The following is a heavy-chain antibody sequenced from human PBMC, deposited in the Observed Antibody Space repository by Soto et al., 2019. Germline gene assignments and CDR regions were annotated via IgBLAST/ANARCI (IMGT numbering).Heavy chain of an antibody. Sequence: SETLSLTCRVSGGSVSDSRYYWVWVRQPPGEGLQWIGTVYFTGSAYYNPSLKSRVTISVDTSKNQYSLKLSSVTAADTAAYFCARRIDAPRYYGMDVWGQGXTVTVSS. J-gene: IGHJ6*02. D-gene: IGHD3-16*01. V-gene: IGHV4-39*01. CDR2: VYFTGSA. CDR1: GGSVSDSRYY. CDR3: ARRIDAPRYYGMDV.